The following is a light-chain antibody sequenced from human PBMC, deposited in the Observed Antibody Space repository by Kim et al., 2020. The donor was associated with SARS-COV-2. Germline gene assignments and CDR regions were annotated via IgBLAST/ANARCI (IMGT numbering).Light chain of an antibody. V-gene: IGLV1-44*01. CDR2: SNN. Sequence: QSVLSQPPSASGTPGQRVTISCSGSNSNVGRNTVTWYQQSPGTAPKFLISSNNQRPSGVPDRFSGSKYGTSASLAISGLQSEDEAHYYCASWDDNLNGPIFGGGTQLTVL. CDR3: ASWDDNLNGPI. J-gene: IGLJ2*01. CDR1: NSNVGRNT.